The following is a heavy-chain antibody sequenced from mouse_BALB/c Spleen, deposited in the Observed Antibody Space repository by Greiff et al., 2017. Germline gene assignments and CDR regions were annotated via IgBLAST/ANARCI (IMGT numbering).Heavy chain of an antibody. CDR1: GYTFTDYA. Sequence: VQLQQSGPELVRPGVSVKISCKGSGYTFTDYAMHWVKQSHAKSLEWIGVISTYYGNTNYNQKFKGKATMTVDKSSSTAYMELARLTSEDSAIYYCARGNYYGSDFDYWGQGTTLTVSS. J-gene: IGHJ2*01. D-gene: IGHD1-1*01. CDR2: ISTYYGNT. CDR3: ARGNYYGSDFDY. V-gene: IGHV1-67*01.